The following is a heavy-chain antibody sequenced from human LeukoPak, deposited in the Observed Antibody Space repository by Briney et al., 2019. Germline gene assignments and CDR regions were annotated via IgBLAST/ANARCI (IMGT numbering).Heavy chain of an antibody. CDR3: ARDPGYCSGGNCYSTYFDC. D-gene: IGHD2-15*01. CDR2: IRSSRNYI. V-gene: IGHV3-21*01. CDR1: GFTFTTYG. Sequence: GGSLRLSCAASGFTFTTYGMNWVRQAPGKGPEWVSSIRSSRNYIYYADSVKGRFTISRDNAKNSLYLQMNSLRAEDTAVYYCARDPGYCSGGNCYSTYFDCWGQGTLVTVSS. J-gene: IGHJ4*02.